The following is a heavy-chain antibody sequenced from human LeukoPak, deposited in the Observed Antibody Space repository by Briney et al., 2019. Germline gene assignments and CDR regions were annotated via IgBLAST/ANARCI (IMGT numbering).Heavy chain of an antibody. CDR1: GFTFSGFW. CDR2: IKQDGSEK. CDR3: AAGGDRYGDFDY. V-gene: IGHV3-7*01. D-gene: IGHD4-17*01. J-gene: IGHJ4*02. Sequence: GGPLRLSCAASGFTFSGFWMSWVRQTPGKGLEWVANIKQDGSEKYYVDSVKGRFTISRDNAKNSLSLQMNGLRVEDTAVYYCAAGGDRYGDFDYWGQGTLVTVSS.